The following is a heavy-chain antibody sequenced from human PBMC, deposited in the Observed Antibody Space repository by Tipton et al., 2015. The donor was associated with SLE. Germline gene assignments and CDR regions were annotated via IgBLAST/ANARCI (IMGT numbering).Heavy chain of an antibody. D-gene: IGHD6-13*01. CDR2: ISSSSSYI. CDR1: GFTFSSYS. CDR3: ARDFSIAAAGRYYYYYYMDV. V-gene: IGHV3-21*01. Sequence: GSLRLSCAASGFTFSSYSMNWVRQAPGKGLEWVSSISSSSSYIYYADSVKGRFTISRDNAKNSLYLQMNSLRAEDTAVYYCARDFSIAAAGRYYYYYYMDVWGKGTTVTVSS. J-gene: IGHJ6*03.